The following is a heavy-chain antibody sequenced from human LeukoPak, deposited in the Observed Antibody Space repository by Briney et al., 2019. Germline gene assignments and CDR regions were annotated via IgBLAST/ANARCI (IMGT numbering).Heavy chain of an antibody. V-gene: IGHV3-72*01. Sequence: GGSLRLSCAASGFTFSDHYIDWVRQAPGKGLEWVGRARNRGNGYTTKYAASVKGRFTFSRDDSENTVYLQMNSLKTEDTAVYFCARIMRVDYGTYYFDYWGQGTLVTVSS. CDR1: GFTFSDHY. CDR3: ARIMRVDYGTYYFDY. J-gene: IGHJ4*02. CDR2: ARNRGNGYTT. D-gene: IGHD4/OR15-4a*01.